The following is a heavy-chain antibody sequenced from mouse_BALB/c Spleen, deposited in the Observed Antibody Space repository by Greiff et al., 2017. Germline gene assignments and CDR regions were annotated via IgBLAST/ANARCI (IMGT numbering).Heavy chain of an antibody. V-gene: IGHV5-12-2*01. Sequence: DVKLVESGGGLVQPGGSLKLSCAASGFTFSSYTMSWVRQTPEKRLEWVAYISNGGGSTYYPDTVKGRFTISRDNAKNTLYLQMSSLKSEDTAMYYCARRYGNYDSMDYWGQGTSVTVSS. CDR3: ARRYGNYDSMDY. D-gene: IGHD2-10*02. CDR1: GFTFSSYT. J-gene: IGHJ4*01. CDR2: ISNGGGST.